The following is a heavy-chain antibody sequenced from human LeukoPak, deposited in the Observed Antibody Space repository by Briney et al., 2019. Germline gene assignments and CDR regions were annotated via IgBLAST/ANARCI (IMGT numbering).Heavy chain of an antibody. J-gene: IGHJ4*02. Sequence: GGSLRLSCAASGFTFSSHGMNWVRQAPGKGLEWVSGIRGDGVTTYYADSVKGRFTISRDNAKNSLYLQMNSLRAEDTAVYYCARGTRWLTGPPDYWGQGTLVTVSS. CDR1: GFTFSSHG. D-gene: IGHD7-27*01. CDR2: IRGDGVTT. V-gene: IGHV3-48*04. CDR3: ARGTRWLTGPPDY.